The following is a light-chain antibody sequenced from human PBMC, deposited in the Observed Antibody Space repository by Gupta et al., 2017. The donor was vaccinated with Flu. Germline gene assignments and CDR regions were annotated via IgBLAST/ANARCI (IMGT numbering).Light chain of an antibody. Sequence: DTQMTQSPSSLSASVGDRVTITFRASQRISNYLHWYQQKPGEAPKLLIFAASSWESGVSSRFSGGGFGKNLSLTTSRRQQEDFGSYYYHQNHSHPQVNFGRGTKVDIK. CDR2: AAS. CDR1: QRISNY. J-gene: IGKJ4*01. V-gene: IGKV1-39*01. CDR3: HQNHSHPQVN.